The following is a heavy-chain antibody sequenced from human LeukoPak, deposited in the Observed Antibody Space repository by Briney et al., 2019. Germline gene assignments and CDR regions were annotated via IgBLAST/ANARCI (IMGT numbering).Heavy chain of an antibody. Sequence: GGSLRLSCAASGFTVSSHFMSWVRQAPGKGLEWVSVLYDDGTTKYPDSVKGRFTISRDNSRNTLYLQMDSLRTEDTAVYYCTRELLYHYYEYWGQGSTVTVSS. J-gene: IGHJ4*03. CDR1: GFTVSSHF. CDR3: TRELLYHYYEY. V-gene: IGHV3-53*01. D-gene: IGHD3-3*01. CDR2: LYDDGTT.